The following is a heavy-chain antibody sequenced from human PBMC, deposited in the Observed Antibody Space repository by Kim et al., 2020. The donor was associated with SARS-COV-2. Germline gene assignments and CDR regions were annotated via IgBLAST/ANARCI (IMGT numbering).Heavy chain of an antibody. V-gene: IGHV1-2*06. Sequence: ASVKVSCKASGYTFTGYYMHWVRQAPGQGLEWMGRINPNSGGTNYAQKFQGRVTMTRDTSISTAYMELSRLRSDDTAVYYCARDGSSGWYLVDYWGQGTLVTVSS. CDR2: INPNSGGT. CDR3: ARDGSSGWYLVDY. CDR1: GYTFTGYY. J-gene: IGHJ4*02. D-gene: IGHD6-19*01.